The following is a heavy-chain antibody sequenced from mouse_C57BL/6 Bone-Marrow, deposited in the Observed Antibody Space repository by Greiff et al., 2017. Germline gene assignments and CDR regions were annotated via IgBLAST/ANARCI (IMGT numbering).Heavy chain of an antibody. CDR3: ARYRGYWYFDV. CDR1: GYTFTNYW. V-gene: IGHV1-63*01. J-gene: IGHJ1*03. Sequence: QVQLKPSGAELVRPGTSVKMSCKASGYTFTNYWIGWAKQRPGHGLEWIGDIYPGGGYTNYNENFKGKATLTADKSSSTDYMQFSSLTSEDSAISYCARYRGYWYFDVWGTGTTVTVSS. CDR2: IYPGGGYT.